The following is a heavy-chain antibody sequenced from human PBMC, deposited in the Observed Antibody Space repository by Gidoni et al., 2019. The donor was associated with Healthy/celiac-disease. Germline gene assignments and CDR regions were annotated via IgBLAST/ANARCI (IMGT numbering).Heavy chain of an antibody. CDR2: IYSGGST. CDR3: AREGGIAVAGTTFDY. V-gene: IGHV3-53*02. J-gene: IGHJ4*02. CDR1: GFTVSSNY. D-gene: IGHD6-19*01. Sequence: EVQLVETGGGLIQPGGSLRLSCAASGFTVSSNYMSWVRQAPGKGLEWVSVIYSGGSTYYADSVKGRFTISRDNSKNTLYLQMNSLRAEDTAVYYCAREGGIAVAGTTFDYWGQGTLVTVSS.